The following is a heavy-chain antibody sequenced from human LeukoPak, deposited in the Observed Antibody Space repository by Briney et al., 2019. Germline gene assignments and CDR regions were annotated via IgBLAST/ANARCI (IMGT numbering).Heavy chain of an antibody. CDR3: ARRALGYCSGGSCITI. V-gene: IGHV1-8*01. CDR2: MNTNSGNT. J-gene: IGHJ3*02. CDR1: GYTFTSYD. Sequence: ASVTVSFKASGYTFTSYDINWVRQATAQGLEWMGWMNTNSGNTGYAQKFQGRVTMTRNTSISTAYMELSRLRSEVTAVYYCARRALGYCSGGSCITIWGQGTMVTVSS. D-gene: IGHD2-15*01.